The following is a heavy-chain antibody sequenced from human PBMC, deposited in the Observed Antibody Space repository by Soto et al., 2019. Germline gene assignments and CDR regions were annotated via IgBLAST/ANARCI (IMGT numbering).Heavy chain of an antibody. Sequence: QVQLQESGPGLVKPSETLSLTCTVSGGSIGSYFWSWIRQPPGKGLEWIGHIYYTGSTNYNPSLKSRFTISVDTSKNQFSLKLRSVPAADTAVYYCARARSGPHDNTEPLDYWGQGTLVTVSS. CDR1: GGSIGSYF. J-gene: IGHJ4*02. D-gene: IGHD5-12*01. V-gene: IGHV4-59*01. CDR2: IYYTGST. CDR3: ARARSGPHDNTEPLDY.